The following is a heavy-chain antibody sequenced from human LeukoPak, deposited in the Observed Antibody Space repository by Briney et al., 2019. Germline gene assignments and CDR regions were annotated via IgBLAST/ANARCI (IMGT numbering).Heavy chain of an antibody. CDR1: GFTFSSYW. Sequence: GGSLRLSRAASGFTFSSYWMHWVRQAPGKGLVWVSRINSDGSGTSYADSVKGRFTISRDNAKNTLYLQMNSLRAEDTAVYYCAGVGATSPLDYWGQGTLVTVSS. CDR3: AGVGATSPLDY. J-gene: IGHJ4*02. CDR2: INSDGSGT. D-gene: IGHD1-26*01. V-gene: IGHV3-74*01.